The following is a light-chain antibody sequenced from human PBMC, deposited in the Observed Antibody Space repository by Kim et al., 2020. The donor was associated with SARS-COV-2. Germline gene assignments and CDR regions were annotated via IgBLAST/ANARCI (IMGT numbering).Light chain of an antibody. CDR3: CSYAGNNAYV. CDR2: DVH. J-gene: IGLJ1*01. Sequence: GQSVTISCTGTSSDVGGYNYVSWYQQHPDKAPKLLIYDVHKRPSGVPDRFSGSKSGNTASLTISGLLAEDEADYYCCSYAGNNAYVFGTGTKVTVL. CDR1: SSDVGGYNY. V-gene: IGLV2-11*03.